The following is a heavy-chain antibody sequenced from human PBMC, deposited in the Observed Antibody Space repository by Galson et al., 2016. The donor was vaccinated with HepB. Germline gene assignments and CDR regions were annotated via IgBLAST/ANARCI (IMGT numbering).Heavy chain of an antibody. CDR2: IYSGGST. V-gene: IGHV3-53*01. D-gene: IGHD3-3*01. CDR1: GFSVSSNY. CDR3: ARGDLNYYYALDV. J-gene: IGHJ6*02. Sequence: SLRLSCAASGFSVSSNYIIWVRQAPGKGLEWVSAIYSGGSTYYADAVKGHFTVSRDNPKNTVYLQMNSLRAEDTAVYYCARGDLNYYYALDVWGQGTTVTVSS.